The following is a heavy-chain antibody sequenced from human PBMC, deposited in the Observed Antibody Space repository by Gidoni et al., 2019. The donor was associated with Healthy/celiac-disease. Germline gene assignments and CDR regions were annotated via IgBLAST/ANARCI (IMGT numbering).Heavy chain of an antibody. CDR2: IYYSGST. Sequence: QLQLQESGPGLVKPSETLSLTCTVSGGSISSSSSYWGWIRQPPGKGLAWIGSIYYSGSTYYNPSLKSRVTISVDTAKNQFSLKLSSVTAADTAVYYCARCGYSSSWSETAYGMDVWGQGTTVTVSS. D-gene: IGHD6-13*01. CDR3: ARCGYSSSWSETAYGMDV. CDR1: GGSISSSSSY. V-gene: IGHV4-39*01. J-gene: IGHJ6*02.